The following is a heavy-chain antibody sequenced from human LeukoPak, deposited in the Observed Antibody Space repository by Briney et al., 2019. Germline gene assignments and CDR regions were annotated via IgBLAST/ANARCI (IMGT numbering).Heavy chain of an antibody. V-gene: IGHV3-30*02. CDR2: IRFDGSDT. D-gene: IGHD2-2*01. J-gene: IGHJ4*02. CDR1: GFTFSNFG. CDR3: AKVSADIVVVPAAQTNYGSGSYFDY. Sequence: PGGSLRLSCVASGFTFSNFGMHWVRQAPGKGLEWVAFIRFDGSDTYYADSVKGRFTISRDNSKNTLYLQMNSLRDEDTAVYYCAKVSADIVVVPAAQTNYGSGSYFDYWGQGTLVTVSS.